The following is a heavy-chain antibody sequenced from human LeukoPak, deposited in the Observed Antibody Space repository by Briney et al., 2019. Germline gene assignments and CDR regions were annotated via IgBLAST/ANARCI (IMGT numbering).Heavy chain of an antibody. CDR2: IYSGGNT. CDR1: GDSIRSGGYY. CDR3: SRGAVAGLFDY. Sequence: SQTLSLTCTVSGDSIRSGGYYWNWIRQAPGKGLEWLGYIYSGGNTYYNPSLKSRGGISLDKSKSLFSLRLSSVTAADTAMYFCSRGAVAGLFDYWGQGILVTVSS. V-gene: IGHV4-31*03. D-gene: IGHD6-19*01. J-gene: IGHJ4*02.